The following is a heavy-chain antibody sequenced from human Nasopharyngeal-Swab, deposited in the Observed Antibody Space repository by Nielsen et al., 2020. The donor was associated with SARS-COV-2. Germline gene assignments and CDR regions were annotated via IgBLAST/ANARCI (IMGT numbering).Heavy chain of an antibody. CDR2: IYYSGST. Sequence: SETLFLTCTVSGGSISSYYWSWIRQPPGKGLEWIGYIYYSGSTNYNPSLKSRVTISVDTSKNQFSLKLSSVTAADTAVYYCAREYYYGSGSYLGYWGQGTLVTVSS. J-gene: IGHJ4*02. CDR3: AREYYYGSGSYLGY. D-gene: IGHD3-10*01. V-gene: IGHV4-59*01. CDR1: GGSISSYY.